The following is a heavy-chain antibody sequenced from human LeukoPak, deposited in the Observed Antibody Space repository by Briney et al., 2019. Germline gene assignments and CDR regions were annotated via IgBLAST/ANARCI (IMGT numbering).Heavy chain of an antibody. V-gene: IGHV3-21*01. CDR2: ISSSSYI. CDR1: GFTFSSYS. D-gene: IGHD3-22*01. J-gene: IGHJ4*02. CDR3: ARDTMDSSGYL. Sequence: GGSLRLSCAASGFTFSSYSMNWVRQAPGKGLEWVSSISSSSYIYYADSVKGRFTISRDNAKNSLYLQMNSLRAEDTAEYYCARDTMDSSGYLWGQGTLVTVSS.